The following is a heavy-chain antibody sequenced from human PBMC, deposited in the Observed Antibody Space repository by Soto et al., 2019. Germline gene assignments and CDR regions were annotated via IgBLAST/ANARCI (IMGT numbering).Heavy chain of an antibody. D-gene: IGHD6-13*01. V-gene: IGHV4-31*03. CDR1: GGFITSGGYY. CDR3: ARGSSGLGLYYLDV. Sequence: QVQLQESGPGLVKPSQTLSLTCTVSGGFITSGGYYWSWVRQSPGKGLEWIGYIYYTGSTYYNPILKSRLSMSADPSDNQFSLKLSFVTAADSAVYFCARGSSGLGLYYLDVWGRGTTVTVSS. J-gene: IGHJ6*02. CDR2: IYYTGST.